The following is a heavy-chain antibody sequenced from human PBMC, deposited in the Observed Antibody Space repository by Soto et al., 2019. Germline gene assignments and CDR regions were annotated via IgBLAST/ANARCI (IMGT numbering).Heavy chain of an antibody. CDR1: GFTLSSYW. V-gene: IGHV3-74*01. J-gene: IGHJ4*02. D-gene: IGHD2-2*01. CDR3: ARVGYCGSTNWCGFEY. Sequence: EVQLVESGGGLVQPGGSLRLSCAASGFTLSSYWMHWVRQAPGKGLVWVSRINGDGSSTSYADSVKGRFTISKDNAKNTLYLQMNSLRAEDTAVYYCARVGYCGSTNWCGFEYCGQGPLVTVSP. CDR2: INGDGSST.